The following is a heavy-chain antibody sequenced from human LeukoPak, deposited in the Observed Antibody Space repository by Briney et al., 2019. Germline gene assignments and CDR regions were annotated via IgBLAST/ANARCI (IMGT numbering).Heavy chain of an antibody. J-gene: IGHJ5*02. CDR1: GYTFTGYY. CDR2: INPNSGGT. V-gene: IGHV1-2*04. D-gene: IGHD1-26*01. CDR3: ARAAEPDWFDP. Sequence: ASVKVSCKASGYTFTGYYMHWVRQAPGQGLEWMGWINPNSGGTNYAQKFQGWVTMTRDTSISTAYMELSRQRSDDTAVYYCARAAEPDWFDPWGQGTLVTVSS.